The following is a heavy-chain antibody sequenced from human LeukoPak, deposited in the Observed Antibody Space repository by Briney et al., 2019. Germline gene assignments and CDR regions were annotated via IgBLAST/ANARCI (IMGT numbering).Heavy chain of an antibody. D-gene: IGHD1-1*01. J-gene: IGHJ4*02. CDR2: INWNGGST. Sequence: GGSLRLSCAVSGFNFDDYGMSWVRQPPGKGLEWVAGINWNGGSTGYADSVKGRFTIYRDNDKNSLYLQMNSLRGEDTALYYCERGATGRTFDYWGQGPLVTVSS. V-gene: IGHV3-20*04. CDR1: GFNFDDYG. CDR3: ERGATGRTFDY.